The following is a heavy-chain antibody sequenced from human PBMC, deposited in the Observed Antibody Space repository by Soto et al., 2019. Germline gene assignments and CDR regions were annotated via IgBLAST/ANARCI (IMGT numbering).Heavy chain of an antibody. CDR2: IFYTGST. V-gene: IGHV4-59*08. CDR1: GGSITNYY. CDR3: ARSPSIIRGVILDW. J-gene: IGHJ4*02. Sequence: QVQLQESGPGLVKTSETLSLTCTVSGGSITNYYWNWIRQAPGKGLEWIGYIFYTGSTNYNPSLKRRVIISVDTSENQSSLKLGSVTAADTAVYFCARSPSIIRGVILDWWGQGMLVTVSS. D-gene: IGHD3-10*01.